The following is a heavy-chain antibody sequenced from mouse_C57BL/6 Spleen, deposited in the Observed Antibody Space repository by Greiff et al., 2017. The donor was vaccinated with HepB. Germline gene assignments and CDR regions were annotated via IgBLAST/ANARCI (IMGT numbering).Heavy chain of an antibody. J-gene: IGHJ4*01. D-gene: IGHD2-4*01. CDR3: ARGGDYDGNAMDY. CDR1: GYAFSSSW. Sequence: QVQLKESGPELVKPGASVKISCKASGYAFSSSWMNWVKQRPGKGLEWIGRIYPGDGDTNYNGKFKGKATLTADKSSSTAYMQLSSLTSEDSAVYFCARGGDYDGNAMDYWGQGTSVTVSS. CDR2: IYPGDGDT. V-gene: IGHV1-82*01.